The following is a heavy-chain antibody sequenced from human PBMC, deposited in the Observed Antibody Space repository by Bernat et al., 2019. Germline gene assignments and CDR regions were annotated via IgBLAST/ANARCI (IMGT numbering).Heavy chain of an antibody. Sequence: QVQLHESGPGLVKSSETLSLTCAVSGGSISTFYWSWIRQPPGKGLEWIGHIYDTGSTDYNPSLKSRVTISGDTSMNQVSLKLRYVTTADTAVYYCARGNGVYDPFDYWGQGTLVTFSS. CDR3: ARGNGVYDPFDY. J-gene: IGHJ4*01. CDR1: GGSISTFY. V-gene: IGHV4-59*01. D-gene: IGHD5/OR15-5a*01. CDR2: IYDTGST.